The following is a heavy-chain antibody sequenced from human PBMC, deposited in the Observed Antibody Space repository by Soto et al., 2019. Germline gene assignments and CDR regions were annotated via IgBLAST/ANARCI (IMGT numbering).Heavy chain of an antibody. Sequence: EAQLLESGGGLVQPGGSLRLSCAASGFTFRDYAMTWVRQVPGKGLEWVASIIASGVSTFYADSVKGRFTISRDNSKNTLYLQMNGLRPEDTAIYYCAKDWPGTSMETPDYGGKGTLVTVSS. V-gene: IGHV3-23*01. CDR1: GFTFRDYA. CDR2: IIASGVST. CDR3: AKDWPGTSMETPDY. D-gene: IGHD3-10*01. J-gene: IGHJ4*02.